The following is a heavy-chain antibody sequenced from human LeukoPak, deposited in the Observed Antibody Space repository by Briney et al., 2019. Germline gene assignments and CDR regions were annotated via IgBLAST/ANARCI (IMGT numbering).Heavy chain of an antibody. Sequence: GASVKVSCKAFGYTFTGNNIYWVRQATGQGLEWRGWMNPNSGNTGYAQKFQGRVTITRNTSISTAYMELSSLRSEDTAVYYCARGGSGWSSAFDIWGQGTMVTVSS. CDR3: ARGGSGWSSAFDI. V-gene: IGHV1-8*03. D-gene: IGHD6-19*01. CDR2: MNPNSGNT. CDR1: GYTFTGNN. J-gene: IGHJ3*02.